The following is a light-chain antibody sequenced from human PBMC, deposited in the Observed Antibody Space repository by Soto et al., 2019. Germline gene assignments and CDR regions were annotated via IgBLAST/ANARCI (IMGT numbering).Light chain of an antibody. J-gene: IGLJ1*01. CDR3: CSYAGRSTLYV. Sequence: SALTQPGYVSRSPGQSIPISCTGTSSDVGSYNLVSWYQQHPGKAPKLMIYEGSKRPSGVSNRFSGSKSGNTASLTISGLQAEDEADYYCCSYAGRSTLYVFGTGTKVTVL. CDR1: SSDVGSYNL. CDR2: EGS. V-gene: IGLV2-23*01.